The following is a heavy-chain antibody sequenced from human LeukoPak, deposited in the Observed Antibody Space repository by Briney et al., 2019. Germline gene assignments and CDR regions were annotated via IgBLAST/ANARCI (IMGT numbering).Heavy chain of an antibody. CDR1: GGSFSGYY. J-gene: IGHJ4*02. CDR2: INHSGST. CDR3: ARQGGPSYFDY. V-gene: IGHV4-34*01. Sequence: SETLSLTCAVYGGSFSGYYWSWIRQPPGKGLEWIGEINHSGSTNYNPSLKSRVTISVDTSKNQFSLKLSSVTAADTAVYYCARQGGPSYFDYWGQGTLVTVSS. D-gene: IGHD2-15*01.